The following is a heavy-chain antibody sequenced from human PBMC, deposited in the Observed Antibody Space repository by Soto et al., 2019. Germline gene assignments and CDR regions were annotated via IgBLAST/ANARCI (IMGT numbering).Heavy chain of an antibody. CDR1: GGSIGTYY. CDR2: IFYSGST. J-gene: IGHJ4*02. CDR3: ARDGYCTNGVCYGGGGNFPY. Sequence: SETLSLTCTVSGGSIGTYYWNWIRQSPGKGLEWIGYIFYSGSTNYNPSLKSRLTLSVDTSKTQVSLKLSSVTAAETAVYYCARDGYCTNGVCYGGGGNFPYWRKGPLVTVPS. D-gene: IGHD2-8*01. V-gene: IGHV4-59*13.